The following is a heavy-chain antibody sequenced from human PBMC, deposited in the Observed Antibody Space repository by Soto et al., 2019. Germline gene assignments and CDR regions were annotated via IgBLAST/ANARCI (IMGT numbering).Heavy chain of an antibody. Sequence: QVQLVQSGAEVKKPGASVKVSCKASGYTFSNDAITWVRQAPGQGLEWMGWVSAYNGNTNYAQKFKGRVTMTTDTSTSTAYMEIRSLRYDDTGVYFCGRASRYSWNYMMYWGQGTLVTVSS. D-gene: IGHD1-7*01. CDR1: GYTFSNDA. V-gene: IGHV1-18*01. J-gene: IGHJ4*02. CDR2: VSAYNGNT. CDR3: GRASRYSWNYMMY.